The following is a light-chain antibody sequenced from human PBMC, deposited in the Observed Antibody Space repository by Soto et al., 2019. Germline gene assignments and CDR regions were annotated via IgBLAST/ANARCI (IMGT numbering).Light chain of an antibody. V-gene: IGKV3-20*01. CDR2: AAS. Sequence: EIVLTQSPGTLSLSPGERATLSCRASQSVSVNSLAWYQQKGGQAPRLLIYAASTRATGVPDRFSGTGSGTDFDLTISRLETDDSAVYYCQQYGGSPFTVGPGTKVDIK. CDR1: QSVSVNS. CDR3: QQYGGSPFT. J-gene: IGKJ3*01.